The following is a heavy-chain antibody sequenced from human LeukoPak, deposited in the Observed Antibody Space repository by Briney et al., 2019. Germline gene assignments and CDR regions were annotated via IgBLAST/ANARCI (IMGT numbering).Heavy chain of an antibody. CDR2: IYYSGST. J-gene: IGHJ5*02. V-gene: IGHV4-59*01. CDR1: GGSISSTY. Sequence: PSETLSLTCTVPGGSISSTYWSWIRQPPGEGPEWIGYIYYSGSTNYNPSLKSRVTISVDTSKHQYSLTLRSVTAADTAVYYCAKHLTNAYYDMIWFDPWGQGTLVTVSS. D-gene: IGHD3-16*01. CDR3: AKHLTNAYYDMIWFDP.